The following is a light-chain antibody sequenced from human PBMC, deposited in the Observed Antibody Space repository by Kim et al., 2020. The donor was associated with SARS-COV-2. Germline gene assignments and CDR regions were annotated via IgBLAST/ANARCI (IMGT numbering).Light chain of an antibody. J-gene: IGLJ3*02. Sequence: ASVKFACTLSSGDSSYAIAWHQQQPEKGPRYLMKVNSDGSHTKGDEIPDRFSGSSSGAERYLIISSLQSEDEADYYCQTWGAGIRVFGGGTKLTVL. V-gene: IGLV4-69*01. CDR2: VNSDGSH. CDR3: QTWGAGIRV. CDR1: SGDSSYA.